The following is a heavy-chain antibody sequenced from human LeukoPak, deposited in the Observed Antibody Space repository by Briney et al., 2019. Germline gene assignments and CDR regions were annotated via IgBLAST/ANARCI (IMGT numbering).Heavy chain of an antibody. D-gene: IGHD3-3*01. CDR3: ARHAGNYDFWSGYSYWFDP. Sequence: SETLSLTCAVSGYSISSGYYWGWIRQPPGKGLEWIGRIYHSGSTHYNPSLKSRVTISVATSKNPFSLKLSSVTAADTAVYYCARHAGNYDFWSGYSYWFDPWGQGTLVTVSS. CDR2: IYHSGST. J-gene: IGHJ5*02. CDR1: GYSISSGYY. V-gene: IGHV4-38-2*01.